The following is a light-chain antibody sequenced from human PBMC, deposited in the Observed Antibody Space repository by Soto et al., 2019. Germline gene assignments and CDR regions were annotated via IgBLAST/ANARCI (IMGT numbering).Light chain of an antibody. CDR1: SSTFANNY. V-gene: IGLV1-47*01. J-gene: IGLJ2*01. CDR3: SAYTGNWNGPG. CDR2: RTD. Sequence: QSALTQPPSVSGTPGQRVSISCSGDSSTFANNYVHWYQQVPGAAPKLLMYRTDQRPSGVPERFSGSKSGTSASLTISGLRPEDEAQYFRSAYTGNWNGPGFGGGTQPTV.